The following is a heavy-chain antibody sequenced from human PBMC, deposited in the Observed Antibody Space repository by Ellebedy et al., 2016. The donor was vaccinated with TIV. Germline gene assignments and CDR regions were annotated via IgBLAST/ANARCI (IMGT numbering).Heavy chain of an antibody. CDR2: IIPIFGTA. Sequence: SVKVSCXASGGTFSSYAISWVRQAPGQGLEWMGGIIPIFGTANYAQKFQGRVTITADESTSTAYMELSSLRSEDTAVYYCAREVRLGYCSSTSCSAYMDVWGKGTTVTVSS. CDR3: AREVRLGYCSSTSCSAYMDV. CDR1: GGTFSSYA. V-gene: IGHV1-69*13. J-gene: IGHJ6*03. D-gene: IGHD2-2*01.